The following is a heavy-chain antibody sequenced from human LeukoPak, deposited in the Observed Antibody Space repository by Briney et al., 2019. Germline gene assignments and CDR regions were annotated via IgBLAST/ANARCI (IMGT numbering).Heavy chain of an antibody. V-gene: IGHV3-74*01. J-gene: IGHJ4*02. Sequence: PGGSLRLSCVASGFSLSGYWMYWVRQAPGKGLMYISRNNGDGSTTNYADSVKGRLTISRDNAKNMLYLQMNGLRAEDTAVYYCVVWGEDSSGHRFDHWGQGTLVTVSS. CDR1: GFSLSGYW. CDR2: NNGDGSTT. CDR3: VVWGEDSSGHRFDH. D-gene: IGHD3-22*01.